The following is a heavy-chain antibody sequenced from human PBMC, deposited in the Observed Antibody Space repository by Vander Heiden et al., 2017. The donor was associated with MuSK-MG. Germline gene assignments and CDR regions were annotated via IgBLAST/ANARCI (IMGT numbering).Heavy chain of an antibody. J-gene: IGHJ6*02. CDR2: IYYSGST. Sequence: QLQLQESGPGLVKPSETLSLTCTVSGGSISSSSYYWGWIRQPPGKGLEWIGSIYYSGSTYYNPSLKSRVTISVDTSKNQFCLKLSSVTAADTAVYYCARQGPSWPFSMGYYYYGMDVWGQGTTVTVSS. D-gene: IGHD2-21*01. CDR3: ARQGPSWPFSMGYYYYGMDV. CDR1: GGSISSSSYY. V-gene: IGHV4-39*01.